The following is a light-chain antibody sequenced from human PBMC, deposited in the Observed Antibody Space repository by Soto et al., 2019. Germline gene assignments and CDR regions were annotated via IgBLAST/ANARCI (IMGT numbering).Light chain of an antibody. CDR2: GAS. Sequence: IVMRQSPAILSVSLGGRATLCCRASRSVTTYLAWYQQKPGQAPRLLMYGASTRAIGIPARFRGSGSGTEFTLTISSLQSEDLAVYYCQQYIDWPRTFGQGTKVDIK. V-gene: IGKV3-15*01. CDR1: RSVTTY. CDR3: QQYIDWPRT. J-gene: IGKJ1*01.